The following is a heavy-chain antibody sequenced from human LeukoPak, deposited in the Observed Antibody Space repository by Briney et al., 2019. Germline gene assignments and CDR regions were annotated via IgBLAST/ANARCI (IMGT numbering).Heavy chain of an antibody. D-gene: IGHD2-21*02. CDR1: GFTSSSYW. CDR3: ARSLLVTAIPPFGY. J-gene: IGHJ4*02. CDR2: IKGDGSYT. V-gene: IGHV3-74*03. Sequence: GGSLRLSCATSGFTSSSYWMEWVRQAPGKGLEWVSRIKGDGSYTTYADSVKGRFTISRDNAKNTLYLQMNSLRAEDTAVYYCARSLLVTAIPPFGYWGQGTLVTVSS.